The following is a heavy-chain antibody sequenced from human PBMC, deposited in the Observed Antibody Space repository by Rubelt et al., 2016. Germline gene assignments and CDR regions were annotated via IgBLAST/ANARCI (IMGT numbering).Heavy chain of an antibody. V-gene: IGHV4-34*01. J-gene: IGHJ6*02. CDR1: GGSFSGYY. CDR3: ARGRRGSSSWLGRDYYGMDV. CDR2: INHSGST. Sequence: QVQLQQWGAGLLKPSETLSLTCAVYGGSFSGYYWSWIRQPPGKGLEWIGEINHSGSTNYNPSLKSRVTISVETSKNQFSLKLSSVTAAETAVYYCARGRRGSSSWLGRDYYGMDVWGQGTTVTVSS. D-gene: IGHD6-13*01.